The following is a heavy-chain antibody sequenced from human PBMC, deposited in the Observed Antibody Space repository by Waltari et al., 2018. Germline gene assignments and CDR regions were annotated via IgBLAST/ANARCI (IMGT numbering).Heavy chain of an antibody. D-gene: IGHD5-18*01. CDR3: ARAATYGYDY. CDR2: IWYDGSKE. Sequence: QVQLVESGGGVVQPGRSLRLSCAASGFTFTTYGMHWVRQAPGQGLEWVAVIWYDGSKEYYAESVKGRFTISRDNSKSALYLQMNSLRAEDTAVYYCARAATYGYDYWGQGTLVTVSS. CDR1: GFTFTTYG. V-gene: IGHV3-33*08. J-gene: IGHJ4*02.